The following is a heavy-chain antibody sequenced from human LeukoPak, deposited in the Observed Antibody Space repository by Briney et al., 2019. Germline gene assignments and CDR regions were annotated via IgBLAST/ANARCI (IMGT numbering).Heavy chain of an antibody. J-gene: IGHJ5*02. Sequence: ASVKVSCKASGYTFTSYYMHWVRQAPGQGLEWMEIINPSGGSTSYAQKFQGRVTMTRDTSTSTVYMELSSLRSEDTAVYYCARDRPGRYCSTTSCFTASPFAPWGQGTLVTVSS. V-gene: IGHV1-46*01. D-gene: IGHD2-2*02. CDR3: ARDRPGRYCSTTSCFTASPFAP. CDR2: INPSGGST. CDR1: GYTFTSYY.